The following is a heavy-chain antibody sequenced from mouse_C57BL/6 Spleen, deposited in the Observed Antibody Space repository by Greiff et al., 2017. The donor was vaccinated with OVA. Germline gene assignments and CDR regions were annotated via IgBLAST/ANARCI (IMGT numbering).Heavy chain of an antibody. Sequence: QVHVKQSGAELVRPGASVTLSCKASGYTFTDYEMHWVKQTPVHGLEWIGAIDPETGGTAYNQKFKGKAILTADKSSSTAYMELRSLTSEDSAVYYCTSLTSTMVTRGFAYWGQGTLVTVSA. CDR2: IDPETGGT. J-gene: IGHJ3*01. D-gene: IGHD2-2*01. CDR3: TSLTSTMVTRGFAY. V-gene: IGHV1-15*01. CDR1: GYTFTDYE.